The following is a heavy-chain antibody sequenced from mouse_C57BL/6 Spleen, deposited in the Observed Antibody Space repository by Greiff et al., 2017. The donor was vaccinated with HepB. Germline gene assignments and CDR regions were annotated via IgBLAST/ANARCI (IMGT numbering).Heavy chain of an antibody. D-gene: IGHD2-5*01. CDR3: ARQPTIVTYYAMDY. Sequence: DVKLVESGGDLVKPGGSLKLSCAASGFTFSSYGMSWVRQTPDKRLEWVATISSGGSYTYYPDSVKGRFTISRDNAKNTLYLQMSSLKSEDTAMYYCARQPTIVTYYAMDYWGQGTSVTVSS. J-gene: IGHJ4*01. CDR1: GFTFSSYG. V-gene: IGHV5-6*02. CDR2: ISSGGSYT.